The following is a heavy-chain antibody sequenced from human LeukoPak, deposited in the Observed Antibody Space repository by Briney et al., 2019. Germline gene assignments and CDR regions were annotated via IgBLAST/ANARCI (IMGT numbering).Heavy chain of an antibody. D-gene: IGHD1-1*01. Sequence: SETLSLTCAVYGGSFSGYYWSWIRQPPGKGLEWIGEINHSGSTNYNPSLKSRVTISVDTSKNQFSLNLSSVTAADTAVYYCARVNINNWHSCDYWGQGTLVTVSS. J-gene: IGHJ4*02. V-gene: IGHV4-34*01. CDR2: INHSGST. CDR3: ARVNINNWHSCDY. CDR1: GGSFSGYY.